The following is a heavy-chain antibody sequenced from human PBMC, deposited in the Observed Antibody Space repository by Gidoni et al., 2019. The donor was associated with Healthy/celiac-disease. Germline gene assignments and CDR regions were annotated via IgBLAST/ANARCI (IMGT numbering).Heavy chain of an antibody. V-gene: IGHV1-18*04. CDR2: ISAYNGNT. J-gene: IGHJ6*03. CDR1: GYTFTSYG. Sequence: QVQLVQSGAEVKKPGASVKVSCKASGYTFTSYGISWVRQAPGQGLEWMGWISAYNGNTNYAQKLQGRVTMTTDTSTSTAYMELRSLRSDDTAVYYCARIAAADSYYYYYYMDVWGKGTTVTVSS. CDR3: ARIAAADSYYYYYYMDV. D-gene: IGHD6-13*01.